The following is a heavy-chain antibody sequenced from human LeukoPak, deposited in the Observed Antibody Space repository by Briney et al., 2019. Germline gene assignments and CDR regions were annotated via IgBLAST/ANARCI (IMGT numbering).Heavy chain of an antibody. Sequence: GGSLRLSCAASGFTFSSYSMNWVRQAPGKGLEWVSYISSSSSTIYYADSVKGRFTISRDNAKNSLYLQMNSLRDEDTAVYYCARDRLSPSGSFYFDYWGQGTLVTVSS. CDR2: ISSSSSTI. D-gene: IGHD1-26*01. V-gene: IGHV3-48*02. CDR3: ARDRLSPSGSFYFDY. J-gene: IGHJ4*02. CDR1: GFTFSSYS.